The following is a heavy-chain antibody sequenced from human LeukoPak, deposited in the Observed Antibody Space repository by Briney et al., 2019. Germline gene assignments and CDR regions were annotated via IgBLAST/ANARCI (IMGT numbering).Heavy chain of an antibody. CDR3: ASSRYDSSGYYGIIGY. V-gene: IGHV3-21*01. Sequence: PGGSLRLSCAASGFTFSSYSMNWVRQAPGKGLEWVSSISRSTSYKYYADSVKGRFTISRDNAKNSLYLQMNSLRAEDTAVYYCASSRYDSSGYYGIIGYWGQGTLVTVSS. J-gene: IGHJ4*02. CDR2: ISRSTSYK. CDR1: GFTFSSYS. D-gene: IGHD3-22*01.